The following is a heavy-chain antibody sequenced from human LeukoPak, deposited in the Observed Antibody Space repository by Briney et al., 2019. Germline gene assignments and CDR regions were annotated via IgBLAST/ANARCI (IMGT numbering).Heavy chain of an antibody. CDR3: ARDRTVTTGYYYYMDV. Sequence: SQTLSLTCTVSGGSISSGGYYWSWIRQHPGKGLEWIGYIYYSGSTYYNPSLKSRVTISVDTSKSQFSLKLSSVTAADTAVYYCARDRTVTTGYYYYMDVWGKGTTVTVSS. J-gene: IGHJ6*03. V-gene: IGHV4-31*03. CDR2: IYYSGST. D-gene: IGHD4-11*01. CDR1: GGSISSGGYY.